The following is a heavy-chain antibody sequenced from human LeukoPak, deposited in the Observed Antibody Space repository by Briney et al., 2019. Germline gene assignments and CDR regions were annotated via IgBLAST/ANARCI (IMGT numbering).Heavy chain of an antibody. J-gene: IGHJ4*02. CDR2: VIPIFGTA. CDR1: GGTFSSYA. CDR3: ARDPDSSGYYPGYFDY. Sequence: ASVKVSCKASGGTFSSYAISWVRQAPGQGLEWMGGVIPIFGTANYAQKFQGRVTITADESTSTAYMELSSLRSEDTAVYYCARDPDSSGYYPGYFDYWGQGTLVTVSS. V-gene: IGHV1-69*13. D-gene: IGHD3-22*01.